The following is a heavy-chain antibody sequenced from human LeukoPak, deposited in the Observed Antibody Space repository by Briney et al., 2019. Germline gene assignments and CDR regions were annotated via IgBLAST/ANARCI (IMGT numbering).Heavy chain of an antibody. D-gene: IGHD4-17*01. V-gene: IGHV1-46*01. J-gene: IGHJ4*02. CDR1: GYTFTRYY. CDR2: INPSGGST. Sequence: ASVKVSCKASGYTFTRYYMHWVRQAPGQGLEWMGIINPSGGSTSYAQKFQGRVTMTRDTSTSTAYMDLRSLRSDDTALYYCARTVTTSSYYFDYWGQGTLVTVSS. CDR3: ARTVTTSSYYFDY.